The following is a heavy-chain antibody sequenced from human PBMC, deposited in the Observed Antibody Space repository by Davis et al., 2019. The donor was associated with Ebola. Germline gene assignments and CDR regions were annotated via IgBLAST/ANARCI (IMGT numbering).Heavy chain of an antibody. CDR2: ISPGSITI. J-gene: IGHJ4*02. CDR3: ARGRRRELSFFDS. CDR1: VFILSDYY. V-gene: IGHV3-11*01. Sequence: GESLNIPCPASVFILSDYYMSWICQAPGKGLEWISHISPGSITIDYADSVKGRFTISRDNAKNSLSLQMDSLRVEDTAFYYCARGRRRELSFFDSWGQGTLVTVSS. D-gene: IGHD4-23*01.